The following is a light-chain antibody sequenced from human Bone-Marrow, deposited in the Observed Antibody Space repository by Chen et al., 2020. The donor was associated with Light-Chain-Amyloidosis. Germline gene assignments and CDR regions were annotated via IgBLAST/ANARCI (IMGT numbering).Light chain of an antibody. Sequence: SYVLTQPSSASAAPGQTATIACGGNNIGSTSVHWYQQTPGQAPLLVVYDDSDRPSGIPERLSGSNSGNTATLTISRDEAGDEADYYCQVWDRSSDRPVFGGGTKLTVL. CDR1: NIGSTS. V-gene: IGLV3-21*02. CDR3: QVWDRSSDRPV. J-gene: IGLJ3*02. CDR2: DDS.